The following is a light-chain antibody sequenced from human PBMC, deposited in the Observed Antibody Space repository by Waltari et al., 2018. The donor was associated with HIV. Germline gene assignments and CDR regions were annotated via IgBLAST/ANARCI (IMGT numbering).Light chain of an antibody. J-gene: IGLJ3*02. CDR1: GPNIGAGYD. V-gene: IGLV1-40*01. Sequence: QSVLTQPPSVSGAPGQRFTISCSGSGPNIGAGYDVHWYQQLPGSAPKLLIYDNTQRPAGGAGRFSGNTVGTSASLAITGLQAEDDADYCGQSYDSSLRGVFGGGTKLTVL. CDR2: DNT. CDR3: QSYDSSLRGV.